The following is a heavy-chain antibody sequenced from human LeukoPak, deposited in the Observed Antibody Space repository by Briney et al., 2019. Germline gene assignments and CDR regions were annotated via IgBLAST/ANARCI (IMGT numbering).Heavy chain of an antibody. Sequence: PSETLSLTCTVSGGSISSYYWSWIRQPPGKGLEWIGYIYYSGSTNYNPSLKSRVTISVDTSKNRFSLKLSSVTAADTAVYYCARGVVWGSYRHFDYWGQGTLVTVSS. CDR3: ARGVVWGSYRHFDY. D-gene: IGHD3-16*02. V-gene: IGHV4-59*01. J-gene: IGHJ4*02. CDR1: GGSISSYY. CDR2: IYYSGST.